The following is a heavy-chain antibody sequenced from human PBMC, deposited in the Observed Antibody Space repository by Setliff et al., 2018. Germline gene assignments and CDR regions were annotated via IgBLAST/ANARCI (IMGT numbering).Heavy chain of an antibody. Sequence: LSLTCTVSGGSLNNYYWTWIRQPPGKGLGWIGYIYTSGTAIYNPSLRSRVTISVDMSKKQFSLKLSSVTAADTAVYYCARAGGYYGSGSYYNDGWFDPWGQGTLVTVSS. D-gene: IGHD3-10*01. J-gene: IGHJ5*02. CDR2: IYTSGTA. CDR3: ARAGGYYGSGSYYNDGWFDP. V-gene: IGHV4-4*09. CDR1: GGSLNNYY.